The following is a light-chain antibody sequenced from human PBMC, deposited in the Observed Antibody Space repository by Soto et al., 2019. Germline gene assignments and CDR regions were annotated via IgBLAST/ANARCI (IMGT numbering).Light chain of an antibody. CDR3: QQYNSYSPT. CDR1: QSISSW. CDR2: DAS. Sequence: DIQMTQSPSTLSASVGDRVTITCRASQSISSWLAWYQQKPGNAPKLLIYDASSWESGVPSRFSGSGSGTEFTLTISSLQPDDFATYYCQQYNSYSPTFGQGTKLEIK. V-gene: IGKV1-5*01. J-gene: IGKJ1*01.